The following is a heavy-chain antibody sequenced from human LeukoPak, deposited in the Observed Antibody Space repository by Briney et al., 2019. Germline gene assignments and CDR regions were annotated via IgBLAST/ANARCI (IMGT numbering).Heavy chain of an antibody. Sequence: ASVKVSCKASGYTFPNYGIAWVRQAPGQGLEWMGWISTNNGNTNYAQKFQGRVTMTTDTSTRTAYMELRSLRSDDTAVYYCARERGPSGEYGSFYYYYYDMDVWGQGTTVTVSS. V-gene: IGHV1-18*01. D-gene: IGHD4-17*01. CDR3: ARERGPSGEYGSFYYYYYDMDV. J-gene: IGHJ6*02. CDR2: ISTNNGNT. CDR1: GYTFPNYG.